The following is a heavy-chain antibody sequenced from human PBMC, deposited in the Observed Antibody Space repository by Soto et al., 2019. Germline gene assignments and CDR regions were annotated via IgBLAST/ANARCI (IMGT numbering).Heavy chain of an antibody. D-gene: IGHD1-26*01. Sequence: ASVKVSCKASGYTFSNFGINWVRQAPGQGLEWMGWITPYNWNANYAQKHQDSLTITTDTSTNTAYLELRSLRSDDTAVYFCARARMYSGAYHDYWGQGTLVTVSS. V-gene: IGHV1-18*04. CDR3: ARARMYSGAYHDY. CDR1: GYTFSNFG. J-gene: IGHJ4*02. CDR2: ITPYNWNA.